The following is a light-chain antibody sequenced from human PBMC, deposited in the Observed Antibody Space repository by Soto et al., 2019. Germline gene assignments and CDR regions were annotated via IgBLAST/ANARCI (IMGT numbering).Light chain of an antibody. J-gene: IGLJ2*01. CDR3: ATWDDGLSGVL. CDR2: KSD. CDR1: DSNIGSNS. V-gene: IGLV1-47*01. Sequence: QSVLTQPPSASGTPGQRVSITCSGSDSNIGSNSVHWYQQVPGMAPKLLVYKSDQRPSGVPDRFSGSKSVTSASLAISGLRAEAEAEYYCATWDDGLSGVLFGGGTKLTVL.